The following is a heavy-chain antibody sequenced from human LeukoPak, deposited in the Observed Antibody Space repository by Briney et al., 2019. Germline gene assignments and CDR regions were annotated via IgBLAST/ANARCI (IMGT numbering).Heavy chain of an antibody. Sequence: GSLSLSCAASGFHFNNYWMDWVRQTPGKGLEWVSRINSDGSTTTYADSVKGRFTISTHNTKNMLYLQMNSLTAEDTAMYYCASLSQYPSAWFDPWGQGTLVTVSS. CDR2: INSDGSTT. V-gene: IGHV3-74*01. D-gene: IGHD2/OR15-2a*01. CDR1: GFHFNNYW. CDR3: ASLSQYPSAWFDP. J-gene: IGHJ5*02.